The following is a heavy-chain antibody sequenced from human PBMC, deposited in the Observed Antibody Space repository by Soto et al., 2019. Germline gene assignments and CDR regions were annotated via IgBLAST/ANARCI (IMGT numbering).Heavy chain of an antibody. J-gene: IGHJ4*02. CDR2: IFYSGST. CDR1: GGSISDYY. CDR3: ARHWITMVRGVCHFDY. D-gene: IGHD3-10*01. V-gene: IGHV4-59*05. Sequence: SETLSLTCTVSGGSISDYYWSWIRQPPGKGLEWIGSIFYSGSTYYNPSLKSRVTISVDTSKNQFSLKLSSVTAADTAVYYCARHWITMVRGVCHFDYWGQGTLVTVSS.